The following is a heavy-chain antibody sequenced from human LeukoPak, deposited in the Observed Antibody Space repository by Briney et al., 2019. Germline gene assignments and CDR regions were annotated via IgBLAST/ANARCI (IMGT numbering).Heavy chain of an antibody. J-gene: IGHJ6*02. V-gene: IGHV1-69*04. D-gene: IGHD3-10*01. Sequence: ASVKVSCKASGGTFSSYAISWVRQAPGQGLEWMGRIIPILGIANYAQKFQGRVTITADKSTSTAYMELSSLRSEDTAVYYCARADYYGSGRDRGYYYYYGMDVWGQGTTVTVSS. CDR1: GGTFSSYA. CDR2: IIPILGIA. CDR3: ARADYYGSGRDRGYYYYYGMDV.